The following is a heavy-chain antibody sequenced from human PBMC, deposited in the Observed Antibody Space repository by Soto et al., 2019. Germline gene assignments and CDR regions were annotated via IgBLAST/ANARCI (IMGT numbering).Heavy chain of an antibody. Sequence: EVQLAESGGGLAQPGGSLRLSCAASGFTLSGYAMDWVRQAPGKGLEYVSGISSNGVGTYYAISVQGRFTISRDNSKNTVYLQMVSLRPEDMAVYYCARRARPDFYYMDVWGKGTTVTVS. J-gene: IGHJ6*03. CDR3: ARRARPDFYYMDV. CDR1: GFTLSGYA. D-gene: IGHD6-6*01. CDR2: ISSNGVGT. V-gene: IGHV3-64*01.